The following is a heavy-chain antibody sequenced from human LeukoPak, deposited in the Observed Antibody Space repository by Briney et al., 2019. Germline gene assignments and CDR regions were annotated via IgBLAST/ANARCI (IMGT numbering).Heavy chain of an antibody. CDR1: GFTFSSYE. V-gene: IGHV3-48*03. J-gene: IGHJ3*02. CDR2: ISSSGSTI. D-gene: IGHD6-13*01. CDR3: ARDPRYSSSWNHDAFDI. Sequence: PGGSLRLSCAASGFTFSSYEMNWVRQAPGKGLEWVSYISSSGSTIYYADSVKGRLTISRDNAKNSLYLQMNSLRAEDTAVYYCARDPRYSSSWNHDAFDIWGQGTMVTVSS.